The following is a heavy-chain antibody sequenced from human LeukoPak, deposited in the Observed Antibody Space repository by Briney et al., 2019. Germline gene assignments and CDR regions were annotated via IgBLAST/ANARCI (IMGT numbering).Heavy chain of an antibody. Sequence: PGGSLRLSCVVSGFTFGSYGMDWVRQAPGKGLEWMAVISYDGSNKYYAESVKGRFTISRDNSKNTLYLQMNSLRPEDTAVYYCAKDGLVVTARYSNIDNWGQGTLVTVSS. V-gene: IGHV3-30-3*02. J-gene: IGHJ4*02. CDR2: ISYDGSNK. CDR1: GFTFGSYG. D-gene: IGHD2-15*01. CDR3: AKDGLVVTARYSNIDN.